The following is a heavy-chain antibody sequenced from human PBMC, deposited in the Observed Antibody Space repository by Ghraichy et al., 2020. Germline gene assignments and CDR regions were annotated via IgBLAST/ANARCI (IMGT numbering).Heavy chain of an antibody. CDR2: MYFSGST. V-gene: IGHV4-30-2*03. Sequence: SETLSLTCAVSGGSISSGGSISSGGYSWSWIRQPPGKGLEWVGYMYFSGSTYYNPSLKSRVTISVDTSKNQFSLKLSSVTAADTAVYYCARHPRAGQWQLYYYYGMDVWGQGTTVTVSS. CDR1: GGSISSGGSISSGGYS. CDR3: ARHPRAGQWQLYYYYGMDV. D-gene: IGHD6-19*01. J-gene: IGHJ6*02.